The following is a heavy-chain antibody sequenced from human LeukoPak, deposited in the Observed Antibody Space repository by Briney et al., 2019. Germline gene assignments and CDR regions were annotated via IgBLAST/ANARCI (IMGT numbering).Heavy chain of an antibody. CDR1: GFTFSSYS. CDR3: ARDRYDFWSGYYGDAFDI. D-gene: IGHD3-3*01. V-gene: IGHV3-21*01. J-gene: IGHJ3*02. CDR2: ISSSSSYI. Sequence: PGGSLRLSCAASGFTFSSYSMNWVRQAPGKGLEWVSSISSSSSYIYYADSVKGRFTISRDNAKNSLYLQMNSLRAEDTAVYYCARDRYDFWSGYYGDAFDIWGQGTMVTVSS.